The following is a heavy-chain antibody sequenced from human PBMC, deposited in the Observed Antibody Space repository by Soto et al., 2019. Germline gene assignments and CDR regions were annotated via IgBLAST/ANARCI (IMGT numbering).Heavy chain of an antibody. V-gene: IGHV3-30-3*01. D-gene: IGHD3-22*01. J-gene: IGHJ3*02. CDR1: GFTFSSYA. Sequence: GGSLRLSCAASGFTFSSYAMHWVRQAPGKGLEWVAVISYDGSNKYYADSVKGRFTISRDNSKNTLYLQMNSLRAEDTAVYYCAGGWGAWSTYYDSSGFPWGAFDIWGQGTMVTVSS. CDR2: ISYDGSNK. CDR3: AGGWGAWSTYYDSSGFPWGAFDI.